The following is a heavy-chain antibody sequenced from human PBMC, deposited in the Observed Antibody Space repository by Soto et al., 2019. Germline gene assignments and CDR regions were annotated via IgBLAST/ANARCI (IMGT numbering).Heavy chain of an antibody. V-gene: IGHV3-30*18. J-gene: IGHJ4*02. CDR1: GFTFSSYG. CDR2: ISYDGSNK. CDR3: AKDGRYYDSSGYYSLDY. Sequence: QVQLVESGGGVVQPGRSLRLSCAASGFTFSSYGMHWVRLAPGKGLEWVAVISYDGSNKYYADSVKGRFTISRDNSKNTLYLQMNSLRAEDTAVYYCAKDGRYYDSSGYYSLDYWGQGTLVTVSS. D-gene: IGHD3-22*01.